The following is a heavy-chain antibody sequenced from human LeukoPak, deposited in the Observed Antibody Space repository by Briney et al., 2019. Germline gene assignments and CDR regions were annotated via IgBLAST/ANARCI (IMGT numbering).Heavy chain of an antibody. CDR3: AKDPLVRGVTYDY. CDR1: GFTVITNY. Sequence: GGSLRLSCAVSGFTVITNYMSWVRQAPGKGLEWVSAISGSGGSTYYADSVKGRFTISRDNSKNTLYLQMNSLRAEDTAVYYCAKDPLVRGVTYDYWGQGTLVTVSS. CDR2: ISGSGGST. D-gene: IGHD3-10*01. J-gene: IGHJ4*02. V-gene: IGHV3-23*01.